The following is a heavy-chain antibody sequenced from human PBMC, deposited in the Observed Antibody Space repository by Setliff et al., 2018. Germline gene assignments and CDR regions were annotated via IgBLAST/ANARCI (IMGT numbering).Heavy chain of an antibody. V-gene: IGHV4-38-2*01. CDR3: ARGMRDGCRSFHY. CDR1: GYSISSGYH. CDR2: IYHSGST. J-gene: IGHJ4*02. D-gene: IGHD6-19*01. Sequence: PSETLSLTCAVSGYSISSGYHWAWIRQLPGKGLEWIGTIYHSGSTYFNPSLESRVTLSVDTSKNQFSLKLTSVIAADTAVYYCARGMRDGCRSFHYWGQGTLVTVSS.